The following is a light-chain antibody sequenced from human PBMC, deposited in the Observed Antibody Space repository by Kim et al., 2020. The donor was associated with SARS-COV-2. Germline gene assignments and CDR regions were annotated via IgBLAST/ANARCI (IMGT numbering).Light chain of an antibody. CDR3: QAWDSSTRV. Sequence: VSPGKTASITCAGDKVGEKYACWYQQKQGQAPVLGIYQDSKRPAGIPERFSGSNSGNTATLTISGTQAMDEADYYCQAWDSSTRVFGGGTQLTVL. CDR1: KVGEKY. CDR2: QDS. J-gene: IGLJ7*01. V-gene: IGLV3-1*01.